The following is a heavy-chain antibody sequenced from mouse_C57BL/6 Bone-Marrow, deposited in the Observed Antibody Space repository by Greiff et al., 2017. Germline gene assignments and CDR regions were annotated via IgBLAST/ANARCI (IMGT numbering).Heavy chain of an antibody. J-gene: IGHJ4*01. CDR3: VRHDYYGEDY. CDR2: IRSKSNNYAT. CDR1: GFSFNTYA. V-gene: IGHV10-1*01. Sequence: DAGGGLVQPKGSLKLSCAASGFSFNTYAMNWVRQAPGKGLEWVARIRSKSNNYATYYADSVKDRFTISRDDSESMLYLQMNNLKTEDTAMYYCVRHDYYGEDYWGQGTSVTVSS. D-gene: IGHD1-1*01.